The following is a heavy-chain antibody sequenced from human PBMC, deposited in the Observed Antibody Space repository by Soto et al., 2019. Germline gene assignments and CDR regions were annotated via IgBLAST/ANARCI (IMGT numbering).Heavy chain of an antibody. Sequence: GSLRLSCAASGFTFSSYSMNWVRQAPGKGLEWVSSISSSSSYIYYADSVKGRFTISRDNAKNSLYLQMNSLRAEDTAVYYCARDQSMVRGVITMRLFDYWGQGTLVTVSS. J-gene: IGHJ4*02. D-gene: IGHD3-10*01. CDR2: ISSSSSYI. V-gene: IGHV3-21*01. CDR3: ARDQSMVRGVITMRLFDY. CDR1: GFTFSSYS.